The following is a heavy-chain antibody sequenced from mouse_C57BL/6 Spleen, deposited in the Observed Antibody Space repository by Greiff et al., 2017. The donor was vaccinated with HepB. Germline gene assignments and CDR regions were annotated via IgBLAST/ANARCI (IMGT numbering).Heavy chain of an antibody. V-gene: IGHV7-3*01. CDR2: IRNKANGYTT. J-gene: IGHJ2*01. Sequence: EVKLVESGGGLVQPGGSLSLSCAASGFTFTDYYMSWVRQPPGKALEWLGFIRNKANGYTTEYSASVKGRFTISRDNSQSILYLQMNALRAEDSATYYCARQTFQGPDYRGQGTTLTVSS. CDR1: GFTFTDYY. D-gene: IGHD3-2*02. CDR3: ARQTFQGPDY.